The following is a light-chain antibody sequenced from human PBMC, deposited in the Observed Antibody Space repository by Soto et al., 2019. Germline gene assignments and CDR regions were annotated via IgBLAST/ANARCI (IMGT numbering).Light chain of an antibody. J-gene: IGLJ1*01. V-gene: IGLV2-14*03. CDR3: SAYTTSIALYV. CDR1: SSDVAEYKY. Sequence: QSALTQPASVSGSPGQSITISCTKTSSDVAEYKYVSWYQQHPGRAPKLIIYDVSNRPSGVSNRFSGSKSGSTASLTISGLQAEDEADYYCSAYTTSIALYVFGAGTKLTVL. CDR2: DVS.